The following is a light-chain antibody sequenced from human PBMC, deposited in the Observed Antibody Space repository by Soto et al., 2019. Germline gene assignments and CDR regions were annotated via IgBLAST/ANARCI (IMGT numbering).Light chain of an antibody. CDR2: KNF. Sequence: QSVLTQPPSASGTPGQRVTISRSGSTSNIGNNYVYWYQQYPRAAPKLLIYKNFQRPSGVPDRFSASKSGTSASLAISGLRSEDEADYYCVASDYSRSTILFGGGSK. CDR3: VASDYSRSTIL. J-gene: IGLJ2*01. CDR1: TSNIGNNY. V-gene: IGLV1-47*01.